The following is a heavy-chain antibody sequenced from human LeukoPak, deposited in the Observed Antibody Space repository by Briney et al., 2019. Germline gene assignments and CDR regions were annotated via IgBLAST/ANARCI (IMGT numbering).Heavy chain of an antibody. CDR2: FDPEDGET. D-gene: IGHD6-13*01. Sequence: ASVKVSCKVSGYTLTELSMHWVRQAPGKGLEWMGGFDPEDGETIYAQKSQGRVTMTEDTSTDTAYMELSSLRSEDTAVYYRATVAWGSSWYFDYWGQGTLVTVSS. V-gene: IGHV1-24*01. J-gene: IGHJ4*02. CDR1: GYTLTELS. CDR3: ATVAWGSSWYFDY.